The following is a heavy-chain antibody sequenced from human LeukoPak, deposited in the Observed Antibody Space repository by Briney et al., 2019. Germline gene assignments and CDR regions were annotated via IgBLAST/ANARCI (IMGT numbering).Heavy chain of an antibody. CDR3: GRDIRSDGSPADY. CDR2: ISAFGGDT. J-gene: IGHJ4*02. V-gene: IGHV1-18*01. CDR1: GYPFVDFG. D-gene: IGHD2-15*01. Sequence: ASVKVSCKTSGYPFVDFGITWVRQAPGQGLEWMGWISAFGGDTNYAQKLQGRVTMTRDTSTSTVYMELRRLRSDDTAVYYCGRDIRSDGSPADYWGQGTLVTVSS.